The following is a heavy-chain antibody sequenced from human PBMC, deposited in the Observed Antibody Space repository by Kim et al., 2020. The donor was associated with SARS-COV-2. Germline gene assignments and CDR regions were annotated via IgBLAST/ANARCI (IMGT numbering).Heavy chain of an antibody. D-gene: IGHD6-19*01. CDR1: GFTFSSYA. V-gene: IGHV3-23*01. CDR2: ISGSGGST. CDR3: ANARSSVAGPWDFDY. Sequence: GGSLRLSCAASGFTFSSYAMRVRQAPGKGLEWVSAISGSGGSTYYADSVKGRFTISRDNSKNTLYLQMNSLRAEDTAVYYCANARSSVAGPWDFDYWGQGTLVTVSS. J-gene: IGHJ4*02.